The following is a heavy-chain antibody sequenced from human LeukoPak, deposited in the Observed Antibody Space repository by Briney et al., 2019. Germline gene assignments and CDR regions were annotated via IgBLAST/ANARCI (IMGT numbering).Heavy chain of an antibody. Sequence: GASVKVSCKASGGTFSSYAISWVRQAPGQGLEWMGGIIPIFGTANYAQKFQGRVTITTDESTSTAYMELSSLRAEDTAVYYCARAIYRSTGWGAFDIWGQGTMVTVSS. CDR2: IIPIFGTA. CDR3: ARAIYRSTGWGAFDI. V-gene: IGHV1-69*05. J-gene: IGHJ3*02. D-gene: IGHD5/OR15-5a*01. CDR1: GGTFSSYA.